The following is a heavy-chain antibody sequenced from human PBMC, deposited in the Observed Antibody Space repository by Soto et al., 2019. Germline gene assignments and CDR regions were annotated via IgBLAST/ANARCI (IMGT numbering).Heavy chain of an antibody. V-gene: IGHV4-59*01. CDR3: ARDGNCGGDCYSAGYFDY. J-gene: IGHJ4*02. CDR1: GGSISSYY. CDR2: IYYSGST. Sequence: SETLSLTCTVSGGSISSYYWSWIRQPPGKGLEWIGYIYYSGSTNYNPSLKSRVTISVDTSKNQFSLKLSSVTAADTAVYYCARDGNCGGDCYSAGYFDYWGQGTLVTVSS. D-gene: IGHD2-21*02.